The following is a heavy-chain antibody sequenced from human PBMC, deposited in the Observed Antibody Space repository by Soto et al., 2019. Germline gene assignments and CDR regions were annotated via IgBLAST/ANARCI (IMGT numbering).Heavy chain of an antibody. CDR2: ISAYNGNT. J-gene: IGHJ4*02. Sequence: QVQLVQSGAEVKKPGASVKVSCKASGYTFTSYAISWVRQAPGQGLEWRGWISAYNGNTKYAQKVQGRVTTTTDTSTSTAYMELRSLSSDDTAVYYGAREGPPEDYWGQGTLVTVSS. CDR1: GYTFTSYA. V-gene: IGHV1-18*01. CDR3: AREGPPEDY.